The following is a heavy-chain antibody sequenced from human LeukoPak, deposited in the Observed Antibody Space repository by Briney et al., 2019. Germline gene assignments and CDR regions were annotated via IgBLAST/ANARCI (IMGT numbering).Heavy chain of an antibody. CDR3: ARDLITRGVNYGMDV. CDR2: IYSGGST. J-gene: IGHJ6*02. D-gene: IGHD2-2*01. V-gene: IGHV3-53*01. CDR1: GFTVSSNY. Sequence: GGSLRLSCAASGFTVSSNYMSWVRQAPGKGLEWVSVIYSGGSTYYADSVKGRFTISRDNSKNTLYLQMNSLRAEDTAVYYCARDLITRGVNYGMDVWGQGTTVTVSS.